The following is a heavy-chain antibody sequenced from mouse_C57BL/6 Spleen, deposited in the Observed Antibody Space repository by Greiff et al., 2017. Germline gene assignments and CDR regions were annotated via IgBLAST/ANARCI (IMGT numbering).Heavy chain of an antibody. V-gene: IGHV5-9*01. CDR1: GFTFSSYT. D-gene: IGHD1-1*01. J-gene: IGHJ1*03. Sequence: EVKLVESGGGLVKPGGSLKLSCAASGFTFSSYTMSWVRQTPEKRLEWVATISGGGGNTYYPDSVKGRFTISRDNAKNTLYLQMSSLRSEDTALYYCARLYYYGSSWYFDVWGTGTTVTVSS. CDR3: ARLYYYGSSWYFDV. CDR2: ISGGGGNT.